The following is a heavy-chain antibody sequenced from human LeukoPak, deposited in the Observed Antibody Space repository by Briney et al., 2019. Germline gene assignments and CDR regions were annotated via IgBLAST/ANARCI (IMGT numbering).Heavy chain of an antibody. CDR2: ISGSGGST. CDR3: AGGSLGSGTSSDCCPLDY. CDR1: EFTFSSYG. V-gene: IGHV3-23*01. D-gene: IGHD2-15*01. Sequence: PGGSLRLSCAASEFTFSSYGMSWVRQAPGRGLEWVSSISGSGGSTQYADSVQGRFAISRDNSKNVLYLQMNSLRAEDTAVYYCAGGSLGSGTSSDCCPLDYWGQGTLVTVSS. J-gene: IGHJ4*02.